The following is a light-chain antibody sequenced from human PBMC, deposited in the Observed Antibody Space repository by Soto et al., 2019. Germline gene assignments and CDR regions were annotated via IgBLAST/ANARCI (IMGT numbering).Light chain of an antibody. V-gene: IGLV2-14*01. J-gene: IGLJ1*01. CDR1: TSDIGDYNY. CDR3: SSWGI. CDR2: LVS. Sequence: QSVLTQPASVSGSPGQSITISCTGTTSDIGDYNYVSWYQHLPDKVPKLIISLVSNRPSGVSNRFSGSKSGNTASLTISGLQAEDEGEYDCSSWGIFGPVTTLTFL.